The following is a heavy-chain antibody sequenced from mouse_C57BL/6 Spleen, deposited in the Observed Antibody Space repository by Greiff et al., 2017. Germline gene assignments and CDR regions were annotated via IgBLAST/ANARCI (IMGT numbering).Heavy chain of an antibody. CDR3: AYGNYGRYFDV. D-gene: IGHD2-1*01. CDR2: ISYDGSN. J-gene: IGHJ1*03. Sequence: EVKLVESGPGLVKPSQSLSLTCSVTGYSITSGYYWNWIRQFPGNKLEWMGYISYDGSNNYNPSLKNRISITRDTSKNQFFLKLNSVTTEDTATYYCAYGNYGRYFDVWGTGTTVTVSS. V-gene: IGHV3-6*01. CDR1: GYSITSGYY.